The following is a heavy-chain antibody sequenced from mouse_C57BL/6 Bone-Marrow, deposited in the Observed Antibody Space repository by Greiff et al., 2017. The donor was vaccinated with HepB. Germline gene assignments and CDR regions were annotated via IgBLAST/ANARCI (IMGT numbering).Heavy chain of an antibody. CDR2: INPGSGGT. V-gene: IGHV1-54*01. CDR1: GYAFTNYL. J-gene: IGHJ2*01. D-gene: IGHD1-1*01. Sequence: QVQLQQSGAELVRPGTSVKVSCKASGYAFTNYLIEWVKQRPGQGLEWIGVINPGSGGTNYNEKFKGKATLTADKSSSTAYMQLSSLTSEDSAVYFCAGLPRYYGSGFYFDYWGQGTTLTVSS. CDR3: AGLPRYYGSGFYFDY.